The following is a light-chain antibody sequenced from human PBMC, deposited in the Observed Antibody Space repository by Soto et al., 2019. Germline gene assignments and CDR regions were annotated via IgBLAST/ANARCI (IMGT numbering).Light chain of an antibody. CDR1: QSISYY. CDR3: QQSYSTFSIT. J-gene: IGKJ5*01. CDR2: AAS. Sequence: DIQMTQSPSSLSASVGDRVTITCRASQSISYYLNWYQQKPGKAPKLLIYAASSLQSGVPSRFSGSGSGTDFTLTISTLQPEDFATYYCQQSYSTFSITFGQGTRLEIK. V-gene: IGKV1-39*01.